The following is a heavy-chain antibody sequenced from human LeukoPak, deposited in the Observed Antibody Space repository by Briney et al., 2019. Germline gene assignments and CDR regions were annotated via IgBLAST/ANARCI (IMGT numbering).Heavy chain of an antibody. D-gene: IGHD6-19*01. CDR2: IKQDGSEK. CDR3: ARVDSSGWYSDLDY. CDR1: GFTFSSYW. J-gene: IGHJ4*02. V-gene: IGHV3-7*01. Sequence: PGGSLRLSCAASGFTFSSYWMSWVRQAPGKGLEWVANIKQDGSEKYYVDSVKGRFTISRDNAKNSLYLQMNSLRAEDTAVYYCARVDSSGWYSDLDYWGQGTLVTVSS.